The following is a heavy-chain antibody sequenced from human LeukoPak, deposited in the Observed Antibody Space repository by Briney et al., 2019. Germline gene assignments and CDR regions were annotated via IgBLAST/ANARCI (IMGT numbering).Heavy chain of an antibody. CDR2: ISSSGSTI. D-gene: IGHD3-3*01. CDR1: GFTFSSYE. Sequence: PGGCLRLSCAASGFTFSSYEMNWVRQAPGKGLEWVSYISSSGSTIYYADSVKGRFTISRDNAKNSLYLQMNSLRAEDTAVYYCALYDFWSGYSPDYWGQGTLVTVSS. V-gene: IGHV3-48*03. CDR3: ALYDFWSGYSPDY. J-gene: IGHJ4*02.